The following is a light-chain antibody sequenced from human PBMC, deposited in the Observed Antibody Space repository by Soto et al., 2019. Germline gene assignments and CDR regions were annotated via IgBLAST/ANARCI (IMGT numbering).Light chain of an antibody. CDR3: QQYSNYWT. CDR2: DAC. V-gene: IGKV1-5*01. J-gene: IGKJ1*01. CDR1: QSISSR. Sequence: GDRLTITCRASQSISSRLAWYQQKPGKAPKFLIYDACNLESGVPSRFSGRGSRTEFTPTISSLQPDDFATYYCQQYSNYWTFGQGTKVDIK.